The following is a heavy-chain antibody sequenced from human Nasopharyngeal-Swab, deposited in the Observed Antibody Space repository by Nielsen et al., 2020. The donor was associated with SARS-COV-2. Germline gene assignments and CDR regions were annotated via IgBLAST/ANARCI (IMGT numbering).Heavy chain of an antibody. Sequence: ASVQVSCKASGYTFTSYAMHWVRQAPGQRLEWMGWINAGNGNTKYSQKFQGRVTITRDTSASTAYMELSSLRSEDTAVYYCARGIAAAGTIDYWGQGTLVTVSS. CDR3: ARGIAAAGTIDY. J-gene: IGHJ4*02. V-gene: IGHV1-3*01. CDR1: GYTFTSYA. D-gene: IGHD6-13*01. CDR2: INAGNGNT.